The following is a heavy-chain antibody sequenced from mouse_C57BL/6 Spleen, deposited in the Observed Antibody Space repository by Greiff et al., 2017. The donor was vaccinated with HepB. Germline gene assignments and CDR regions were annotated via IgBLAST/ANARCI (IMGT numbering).Heavy chain of an antibody. CDR2: IYPGSGNT. D-gene: IGHD2-5*01. Sequence: VQLQQSGAELVRPGASVKLSCKASGYTFTDYYINWVKQRPGQGLEWIARIYPGSGNTYYNEKFKGKATLTAEKSSSTAYMQLSSLTSEDSAVYFCARLSAYYSNHAMDYWGQGTSVTVSS. V-gene: IGHV1-76*01. CDR1: GYTFTDYY. CDR3: ARLSAYYSNHAMDY. J-gene: IGHJ4*01.